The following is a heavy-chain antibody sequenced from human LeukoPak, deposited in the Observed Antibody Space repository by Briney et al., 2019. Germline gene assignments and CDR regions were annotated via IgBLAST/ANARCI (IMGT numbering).Heavy chain of an antibody. D-gene: IGHD2-2*01. Sequence: PGGSLRLSCAASGFTVSSNYMSWVRQAPGKGLEWVSVIYSGGSTYYADSVKGRFTISRDNSKNTLYLQMNSLRAEDTAVYYCAGGVVVPALYDAFDIWGQGTMVTVSS. V-gene: IGHV3-53*01. CDR2: IYSGGST. J-gene: IGHJ3*02. CDR3: AGGVVVPALYDAFDI. CDR1: GFTVSSNY.